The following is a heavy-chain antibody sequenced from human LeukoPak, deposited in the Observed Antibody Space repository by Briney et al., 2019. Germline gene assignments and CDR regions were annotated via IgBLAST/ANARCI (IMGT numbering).Heavy chain of an antibody. CDR1: GGSISSDDYY. CDR2: IYYSGST. CDR3: ARGTPYYDFWSGSIGAFDI. Sequence: SETLSLTCTVSGGSISSDDYYWSWIRQPPGKGLEWIGYIYYSGSTYYNPSLKSRVTISVDTSKNQFSLKLSSVTAADTAVYYCARGTPYYDFWSGSIGAFDIWGQGTMVTVSS. V-gene: IGHV4-30-4*08. D-gene: IGHD3-3*01. J-gene: IGHJ3*02.